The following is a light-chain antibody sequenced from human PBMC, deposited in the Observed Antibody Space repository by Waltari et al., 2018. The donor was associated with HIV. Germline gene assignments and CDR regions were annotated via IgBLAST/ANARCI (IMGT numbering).Light chain of an antibody. Sequence: DIVITQSPLSLPVTPGEAASISCRSSQSLLHRNGFHYLDWYLQKPGQSPQLLIYLGSNRASGVPDRCSGSGSGTDFTLKISRVEAEDVGVYYCMQALQTPTFGGGTKVEI. V-gene: IGKV2-28*01. CDR3: MQALQTPT. CDR2: LGS. J-gene: IGKJ4*01. CDR1: QSLLHRNGFHY.